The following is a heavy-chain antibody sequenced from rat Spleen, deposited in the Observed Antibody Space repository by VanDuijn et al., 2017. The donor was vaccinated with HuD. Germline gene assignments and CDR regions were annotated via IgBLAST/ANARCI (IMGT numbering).Heavy chain of an antibody. J-gene: IGHJ2*01. D-gene: IGHD4-3*01. V-gene: IGHV4-2*01. CDR1: GFNFNDHW. CDR3: VREEFGVRD. CDR2: INKDSSII. Sequence: EVKLVKSGGGLAQPGRSLKISCAASGFNFNDHWMGWVRQAPGKGLEWIAEINKDSSIIKYIPSLKDKLTISRDNAQNILYLQMNRLGAEDTGIYYCVREEFGVRDWGQGVMVTVSS.